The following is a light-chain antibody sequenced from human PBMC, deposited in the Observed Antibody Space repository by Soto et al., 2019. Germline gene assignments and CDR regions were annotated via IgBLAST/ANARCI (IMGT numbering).Light chain of an antibody. CDR1: QSTSTY. Sequence: DIPMTQSPSSLSASFGDIVTITCRASQSTSTYLNWFQQEPGKAPKLLIYASSTLQGGVPSRFSGSGSGSEFTLTISRLQPKDFATYYCKKNFSPPSITFGQGTRLDIK. V-gene: IGKV1-39*01. CDR2: ASS. J-gene: IGKJ5*01. CDR3: KKNFSPPSIT.